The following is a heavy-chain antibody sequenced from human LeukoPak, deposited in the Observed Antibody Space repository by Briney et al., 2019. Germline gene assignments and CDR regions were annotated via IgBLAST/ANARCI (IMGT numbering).Heavy chain of an antibody. Sequence: SGGSLRLSCAASGFTFSSYSMNWVRQAPGKGLEWVSSISSSSSYMYYADSVKGRFTISRDNAKNSLYLQMNSLRAEDTAVYYCARRVTGTPFDYWGQGTLVTVSS. CDR3: ARRVTGTPFDY. V-gene: IGHV3-21*01. D-gene: IGHD1-20*01. J-gene: IGHJ4*02. CDR2: ISSSSSYM. CDR1: GFTFSSYS.